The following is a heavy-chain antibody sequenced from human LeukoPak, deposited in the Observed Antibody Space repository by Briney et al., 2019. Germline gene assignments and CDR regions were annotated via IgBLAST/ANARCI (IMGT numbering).Heavy chain of an antibody. CDR2: IYYSGST. J-gene: IGHJ2*01. D-gene: IGHD6-25*01. CDR1: GGSISSSSYY. V-gene: IGHV4-39*07. CDR3: ARDGLAAATLHWCFDL. Sequence: SETLSLTCTVSGGSISSSSYYWGWIRQPPGMGLECIGSIYYSGSTYYNPSLKSRVTISVDTSKNQFSLKLRSVTDADTAVYYCARDGLAAATLHWCFDLWGRGTLVTVSS.